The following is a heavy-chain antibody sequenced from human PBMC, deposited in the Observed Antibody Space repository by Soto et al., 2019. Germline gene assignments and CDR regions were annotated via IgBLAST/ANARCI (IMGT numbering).Heavy chain of an antibody. Sequence: ETLSLTCTVSGGSISSYYWSWIRQPPGKGLEWIGYIYYSGSTNYNPSLKSRVTISVDTSKNQFSLNLSSVTAADTAVYYCARLPVWYFDLWGRGTLVTVS. CDR2: IYYSGST. V-gene: IGHV4-59*08. CDR3: ARLPVWYFDL. CDR1: GGSISSYY. J-gene: IGHJ2*01.